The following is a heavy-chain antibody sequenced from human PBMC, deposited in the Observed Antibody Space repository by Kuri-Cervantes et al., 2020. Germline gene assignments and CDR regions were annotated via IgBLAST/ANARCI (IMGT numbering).Heavy chain of an antibody. CDR2: IYYSGST. CDR3: ARSGFYDFWSGLDQFDY. J-gene: IGHJ4*02. Sequence: SETLSLTCTVSGGSISSYYWSWIRQPPGKGLEWIGYIYYSGSTNYNPSLKSRVTISVDTSKNQFSLKLSSVTAADTAVYYCARSGFYDFWSGLDQFDYWGQGTLVTVSS. D-gene: IGHD3-3*01. V-gene: IGHV4-59*01. CDR1: GGSISSYY.